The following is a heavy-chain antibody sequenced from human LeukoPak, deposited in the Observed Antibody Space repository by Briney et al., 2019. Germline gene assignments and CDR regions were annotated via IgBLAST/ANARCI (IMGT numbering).Heavy chain of an antibody. Sequence: GRSLRLSCAASGFTFDDYAMHWVRQAPGKGLEWVSGISWNSGSIGYADSVKGRFTISRDNAKNSLYLQMNGLRAEDTALYYCAKDISDYYDSSGYYVYWGQGTLVTVSS. J-gene: IGHJ4*02. CDR3: AKDISDYYDSSGYYVY. V-gene: IGHV3-9*01. D-gene: IGHD3-22*01. CDR1: GFTFDDYA. CDR2: ISWNSGSI.